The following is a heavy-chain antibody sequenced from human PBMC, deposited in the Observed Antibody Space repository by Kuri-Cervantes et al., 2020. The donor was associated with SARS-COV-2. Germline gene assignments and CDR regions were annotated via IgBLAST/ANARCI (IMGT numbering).Heavy chain of an antibody. V-gene: IGHV3-23*01. CDR2: ISGSGGST. CDR1: GFTVSSYA. J-gene: IGHJ3*02. Sequence: GESLKSSCAASGFTVSSYAMSWVRQAPGKGLEWVSAISGSGGSTYYADSVKGRFTISRDNSKNTLYLQMNSLRAEDTAVYYCATVTPDIVVVPAAIPGAFDIWGQGTMVTVSS. D-gene: IGHD2-2*02. CDR3: ATVTPDIVVVPAAIPGAFDI.